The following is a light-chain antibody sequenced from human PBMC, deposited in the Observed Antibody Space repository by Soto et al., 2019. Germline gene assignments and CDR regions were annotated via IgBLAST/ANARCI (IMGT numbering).Light chain of an antibody. V-gene: IGKV1-39*01. J-gene: IGKJ2*01. Sequence: EIQMTQSPASLSASIGDRVSISCRASQTVATFLNWYQQKPGKVPQLLIYAASTLQSGVPSRFSGSGSGTDFTLVISSLQREDFGTYYCQQSLSTPYTFGQGTKVDIK. CDR1: QTVATF. CDR3: QQSLSTPYT. CDR2: AAS.